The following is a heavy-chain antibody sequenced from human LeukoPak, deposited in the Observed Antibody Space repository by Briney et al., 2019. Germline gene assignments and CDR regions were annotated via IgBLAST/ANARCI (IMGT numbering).Heavy chain of an antibody. J-gene: IGHJ4*02. CDR2: INHSGST. D-gene: IGHD6-13*01. CDR3: ARYDGSSWYWDY. CDR1: GGSFSGYY. Sequence: PSETLSLTCAVYGGSFSGYYWSWIRQPPGKGLEWIGEINHSGSTNYNPSLKSRVTISVDTSKNQFSLKLSSVTAADTAVYYCARYDGSSWYWDYWGQGTLVTVSS. V-gene: IGHV4-34*01.